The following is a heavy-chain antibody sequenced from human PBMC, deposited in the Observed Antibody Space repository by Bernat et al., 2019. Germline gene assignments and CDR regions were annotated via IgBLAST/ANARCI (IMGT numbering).Heavy chain of an antibody. J-gene: IGHJ4*02. V-gene: IGHV3-30*01. CDR2: ISYDGSNK. CDR3: ARDEGSKGNYMFDY. D-gene: IGHD1-7*01. Sequence: QVQLVESGGGVVQPGRSLRLSCAASGFTFSSYAMHWVRQAPGKGLEWVAVISYDGSNKYYADSVKGRFTISRDNSKNTLYLQMNSLRAEDTAVYYWARDEGSKGNYMFDYWGQGTLVTVSS. CDR1: GFTFSSYA.